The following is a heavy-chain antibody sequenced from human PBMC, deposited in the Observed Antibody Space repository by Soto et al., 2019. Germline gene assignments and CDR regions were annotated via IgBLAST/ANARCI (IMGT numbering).Heavy chain of an antibody. D-gene: IGHD3-3*01. CDR3: TVSSDITFDY. V-gene: IGHV1-18*01. Sequence: ASVKVSCKASGYTFTSYGISWVRQAPGQGLEWMGWISAYNGNTNYAQKLQGRVTMTTDTSTSTAYMELRSLKTEDTAVYYCTVSSDITFDYWGQGTLVTVSS. J-gene: IGHJ4*02. CDR1: GYTFTSYG. CDR2: ISAYNGNT.